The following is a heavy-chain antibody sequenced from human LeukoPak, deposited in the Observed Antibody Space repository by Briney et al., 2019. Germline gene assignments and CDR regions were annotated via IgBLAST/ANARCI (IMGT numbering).Heavy chain of an antibody. V-gene: IGHV1-18*01. CDR1: GYTFTSYG. Sequence: RASVKVSCKASGYTFTSYGISWVRQAPGQGLEWMGWISAYNGNTNYAQKLQGRVTMTTDTSTSTAYIELRSLRSDDTAVYYCARGLRVYSSSSPFDYWGQGTLVTVSS. CDR2: ISAYNGNT. D-gene: IGHD6-6*01. CDR3: ARGLRVYSSSSPFDY. J-gene: IGHJ4*02.